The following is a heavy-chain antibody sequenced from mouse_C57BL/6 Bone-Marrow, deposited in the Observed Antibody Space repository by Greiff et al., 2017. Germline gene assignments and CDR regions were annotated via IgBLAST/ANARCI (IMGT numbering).Heavy chain of an antibody. V-gene: IGHV1-63*01. CDR3: ASAIVATNNWYFDV. CDR1: GYTFTNYW. D-gene: IGHD1-1*01. CDR2: IYPGGGYT. J-gene: IGHJ1*03. Sequence: QVQLQQSGAELVRPGTSVKMSCKASGYTFTNYWIGWAKQRPGHGLEWIGAIYPGGGYTNYNEKFKGKDTLTADKSSSTAYMQFSSLTSEDSAIYYCASAIVATNNWYFDVWGTGTTVTVSS.